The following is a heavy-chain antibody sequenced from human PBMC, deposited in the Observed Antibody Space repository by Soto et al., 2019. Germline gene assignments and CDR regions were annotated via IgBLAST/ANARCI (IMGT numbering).Heavy chain of an antibody. CDR3: ARPAYGRGGSCYFYYGMDV. CDR2: ISAYNGNT. J-gene: IGHJ6*02. D-gene: IGHD2-15*01. Sequence: QVQLVQSGAEVKKPGASVKVSCKASGYTFTSYGISWVRQAPGQGLEWMGWISAYNGNTNYAQKLQGRVTMSTDTSTSPDYMELRRLRSDDTAVYYCARPAYGRGGSCYFYYGMDVWGQGTTVTVSS. CDR1: GYTFTSYG. V-gene: IGHV1-18*01.